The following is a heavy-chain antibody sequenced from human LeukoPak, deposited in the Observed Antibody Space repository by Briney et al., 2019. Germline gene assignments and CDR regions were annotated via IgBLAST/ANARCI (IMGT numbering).Heavy chain of an antibody. CDR2: ISYDGSNK. Sequence: GRSLRLSCAASGFTFISYAMHWVRQAPGKGLEWVAVISYDGSNKYYADSVKGRFTISRDNSKNTLYLQMNSLRAEDTAVYYCAKDSGPKYGFKVNWFVPWGQGTLVTVSS. CDR1: GFTFISYA. J-gene: IGHJ5*02. V-gene: IGHV3-30*04. D-gene: IGHD3-10*01. CDR3: AKDSGPKYGFKVNWFVP.